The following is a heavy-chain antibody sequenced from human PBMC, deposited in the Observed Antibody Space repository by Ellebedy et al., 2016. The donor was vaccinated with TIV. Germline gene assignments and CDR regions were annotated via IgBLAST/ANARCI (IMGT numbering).Heavy chain of an antibody. CDR2: IIPILGIA. CDR1: GYTFTSYG. CDR3: ARERLTGYFDY. J-gene: IGHJ4*02. Sequence: ASVKVSCKASGYTFTSYGISWVRQAPGQGLEWMGRIIPILGIANYAQKFQGRVTITADKSTSTAYMELSSLRSEDTAVFFCARERLTGYFDYWGQGTLVTVSS. V-gene: IGHV1-69*04. D-gene: IGHD1-14*01.